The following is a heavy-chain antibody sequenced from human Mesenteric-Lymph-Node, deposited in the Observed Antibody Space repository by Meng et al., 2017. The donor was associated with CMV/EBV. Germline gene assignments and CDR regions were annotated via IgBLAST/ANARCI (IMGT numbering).Heavy chain of an antibody. V-gene: IGHV4-59*01. D-gene: IGHD2-2*01. CDR3: AREEPSQLQGLL. CDR1: GGSISSYY. CDR2: IYYSGST. J-gene: IGHJ4*02. Sequence: SETLSLTCTVSGGSISSYYWSWIRQPPGKGLEWVGYIYYSGSTNYNPSLKSRVTISVDTSKNQFSLKLSSVTAADTAVYYCAREEPSQLQGLLWGQGTLVTVSS.